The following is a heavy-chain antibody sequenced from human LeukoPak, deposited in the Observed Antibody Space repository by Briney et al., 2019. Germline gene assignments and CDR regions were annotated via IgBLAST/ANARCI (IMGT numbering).Heavy chain of an antibody. CDR2: IYHSGST. J-gene: IGHJ2*01. D-gene: IGHD7-27*01. V-gene: IGHV4-30-2*05. CDR1: GGSISSGGYY. CDR3: ALGLGIPNWYFDL. Sequence: PSQTLSLTCTVSGGSISSGGYYWSWIRQPPGKGLEWIGYIYHSGSTYYNPSLKSRVTISIDTSKNQLSLKLSSVTAADTAVYYCALGLGIPNWYFDLWGRGTLVTVSS.